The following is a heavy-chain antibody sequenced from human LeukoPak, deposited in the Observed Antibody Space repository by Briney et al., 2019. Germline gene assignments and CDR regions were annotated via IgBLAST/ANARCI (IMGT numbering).Heavy chain of an antibody. Sequence: SETLSLTCTVSGVSISSTNYCWGWIRQPPGKGLEWIGTIYYNGSTYYNPSLKSRVTISGDTSKNQFSLELTSVTAADTAVYYCARDNYNFWSGYYHAFDIWGQGTMVTVSS. CDR3: ARDNYNFWSGYYHAFDI. J-gene: IGHJ3*02. D-gene: IGHD3-3*01. V-gene: IGHV4-39*07. CDR2: IYYNGST. CDR1: GVSISSTNYC.